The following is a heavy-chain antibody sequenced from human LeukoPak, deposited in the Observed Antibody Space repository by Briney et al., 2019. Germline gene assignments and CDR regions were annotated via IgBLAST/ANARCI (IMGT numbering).Heavy chain of an antibody. J-gene: IGHJ4*02. CDR1: GFTFSSYA. V-gene: IGHV3-30*04. D-gene: IGHD5-12*01. CDR2: ISYDGSNK. CDR3: VSGYAIGGYFDY. Sequence: GRSLRLSCAASGFTFSSYAIHWVRQAPGKGLEWVAVISYDGSNKYYADSVKGRFTISRDNSKNTLYLQMNSLRAEDTAVYYCVSGYAIGGYFDYWGQGTLVTVSS.